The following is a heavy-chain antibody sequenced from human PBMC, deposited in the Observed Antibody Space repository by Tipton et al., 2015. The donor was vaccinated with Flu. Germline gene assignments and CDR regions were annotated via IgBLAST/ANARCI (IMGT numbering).Heavy chain of an antibody. CDR2: VYYTGST. V-gene: IGHV4-39*07. CDR1: GGSIVNSNSH. D-gene: IGHD3-10*01. CDR3: ARTRGGECYYCGMDV. Sequence: TLSLTCSVSGGSIVNSNSHWGWVRESPGKGLEWIGSVYYTGSTFYNPTLKNRVTISVDSSKSQFSLRLTSATAAGTAIFCCARTRGGECYYCGMDVRGQGITVIVSS. J-gene: IGHJ6*02.